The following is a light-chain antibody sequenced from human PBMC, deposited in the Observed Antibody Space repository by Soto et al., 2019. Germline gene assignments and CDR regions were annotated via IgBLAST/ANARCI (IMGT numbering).Light chain of an antibody. CDR1: QPISSW. V-gene: IGKV1-39*01. CDR2: AAS. CDR3: QQSYSTPIT. Sequence: DIQMPQSPPTLSASVGDRVTITCRASQPISSWLAWYHQKPGKAPKVLIYAASNLQSGVPSRFSGSGSGTDFTLTISSLQPEDFATYYCQQSYSTPITFGQGTRLEI. J-gene: IGKJ5*01.